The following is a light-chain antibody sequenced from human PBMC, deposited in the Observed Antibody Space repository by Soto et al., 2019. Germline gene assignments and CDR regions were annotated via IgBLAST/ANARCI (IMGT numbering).Light chain of an antibody. V-gene: IGKV3-11*01. Sequence: EIVLTQSPATLSLSPGERATFSCRASQSVSSYLAWYQQKPGQAPRLLIYDASTRATGIAARFSGSGSRTDFTLTISSLEPEDVAFYYCQQHNNWPPSITFGQGTRLEIK. CDR3: QQHNNWPPSIT. CDR1: QSVSSY. J-gene: IGKJ5*01. CDR2: DAS.